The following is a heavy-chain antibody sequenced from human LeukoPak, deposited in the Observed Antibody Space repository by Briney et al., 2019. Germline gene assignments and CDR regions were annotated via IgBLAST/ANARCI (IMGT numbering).Heavy chain of an antibody. V-gene: IGHV1-46*01. CDR1: GYTFTSYY. J-gene: IGHJ3*02. Sequence: GASVKVSCKASGYTFTSYYMHWVRQAPGQGLEWMGIINPSGGSTSYAQKFQGRVTMTRDTSTSTVYMELSSLRSEDTAVYYCAREIVTSYNWNEGAFDIWGQGTMVTVSS. CDR3: AREIVTSYNWNEGAFDI. D-gene: IGHD1-1*01. CDR2: INPSGGST.